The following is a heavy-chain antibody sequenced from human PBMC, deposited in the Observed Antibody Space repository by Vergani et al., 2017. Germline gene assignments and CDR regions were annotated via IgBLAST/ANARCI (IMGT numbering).Heavy chain of an antibody. CDR3: ARFSPKYYYDSSGYYGMDV. D-gene: IGHD3-22*01. J-gene: IGHJ6*02. Sequence: QLQLQESGPGLVKPSETLSLTCTVSGGSISSSSYYWGWIRQPPGKGLEWIGEINHSGSTNYNPSLKSRVTISVDTSKNQFSLKLSSVTAADTAVYYCARFSPKYYYDSSGYYGMDVWGQGTTVTVSS. CDR2: INHSGST. CDR1: GGSISSSSYY. V-gene: IGHV4-39*07.